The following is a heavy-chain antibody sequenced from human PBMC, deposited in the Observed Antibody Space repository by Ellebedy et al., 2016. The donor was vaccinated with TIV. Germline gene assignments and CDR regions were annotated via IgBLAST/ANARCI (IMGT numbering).Heavy chain of an antibody. Sequence: GESLKISCAFPGFSFSSYWMSWVRQAPGKGLEWVANIKQDGSEEYYVDSVKGRFTISRDNAKNSLYLQMNSLRAEDTAVYYCAILRALGGAYYQDSWGQGTLVTVSS. CDR2: IKQDGSEE. CDR3: AILRALGGAYYQDS. CDR1: GFSFSSYW. V-gene: IGHV3-7*01. D-gene: IGHD1-26*01. J-gene: IGHJ4*02.